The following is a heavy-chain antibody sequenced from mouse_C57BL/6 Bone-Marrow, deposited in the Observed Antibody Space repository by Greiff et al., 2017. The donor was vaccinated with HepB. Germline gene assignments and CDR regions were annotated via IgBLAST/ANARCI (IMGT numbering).Heavy chain of an antibody. CDR1: GFTFSSYG. CDR3: GRRTL. J-gene: IGHJ1*03. Sequence: DVKLQESGGDLVKPGGSLKLSCAASGFTFSSYGMSWVRQTPDKRLEWVATISSGGSYTYYPDSVKGRFTISRDNAKNTLYLQMSSLKSEDTAMYYWGRRTLWGTGTTVTVSS. CDR2: ISSGGSYT. V-gene: IGHV5-6*02.